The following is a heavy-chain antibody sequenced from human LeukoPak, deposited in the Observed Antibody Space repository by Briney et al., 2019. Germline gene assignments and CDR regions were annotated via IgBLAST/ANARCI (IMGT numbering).Heavy chain of an antibody. J-gene: IGHJ4*02. V-gene: IGHV3-15*01. Sequence: GGSLRLSCAASGFTFSNAWMSWVRQAPGKGLEWVGRIKSKTDGGTTDYAAPVKGRFTISRDDSKNTLYLQMNSLRAEDTAVYYCARSVSLRFTSPRRPYYFDSWGQGTLVTVSS. CDR3: ARSVSLRFTSPRRPYYFDS. CDR2: IKSKTDGGTT. D-gene: IGHD2-2*01. CDR1: GFTFSNAW.